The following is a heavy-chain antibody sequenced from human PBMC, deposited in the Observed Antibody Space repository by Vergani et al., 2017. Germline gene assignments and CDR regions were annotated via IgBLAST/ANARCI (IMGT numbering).Heavy chain of an antibody. Sequence: QVQLVESGGGVVQPGRSLRLSCAASGFTFSSYGMHWVRQAPGKGLAWVAVIWYDGSNKYYADSVKGRFTISRDNSKNTLYLQMNSLRAEDTAVYYCARDDSGLLYWGQGTLVTVSS. CDR1: GFTFSSYG. D-gene: IGHD2/OR15-2a*01. CDR2: IWYDGSNK. J-gene: IGHJ4*02. V-gene: IGHV3-33*01. CDR3: ARDDSGLLY.